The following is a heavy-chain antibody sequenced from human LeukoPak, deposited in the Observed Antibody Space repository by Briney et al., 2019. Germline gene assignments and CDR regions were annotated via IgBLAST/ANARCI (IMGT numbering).Heavy chain of an antibody. CDR2: ISHTGSI. Sequence: SVTLSLTCAVSGGSITSSKWWSWVRQPPGKGLEWIGEISHTGSINYNPSLKSRVTMSVDKSKNQFSLNLTSVTAADTAVYSCARQVTTLRYFDLWGRGTLVTVSS. CDR3: ARQVTTLRYFDL. D-gene: IGHD2-21*02. V-gene: IGHV4-4*02. CDR1: GGSITSSKW. J-gene: IGHJ2*01.